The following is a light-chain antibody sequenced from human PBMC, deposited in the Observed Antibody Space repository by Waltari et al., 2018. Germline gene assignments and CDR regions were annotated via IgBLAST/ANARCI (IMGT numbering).Light chain of an antibody. CDR1: QSVTSSR. J-gene: IGKJ2*01. Sequence: EIVLTQSPGTLSLSPGERATLSCRASQSVTSSRLAWYQQKPGQAPRLLIYGVSTRATGIPDRFSGSGSGTDFILIISRLEPEDSAVYYCQQYGRSPYTSGLGTKLEIK. CDR3: QQYGRSPYT. CDR2: GVS. V-gene: IGKV3-20*01.